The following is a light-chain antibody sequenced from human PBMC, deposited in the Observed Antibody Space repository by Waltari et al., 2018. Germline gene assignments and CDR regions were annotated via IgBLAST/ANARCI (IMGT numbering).Light chain of an antibody. Sequence: QSVLTQPPSASGTPGQRVPISCSGSSSNIGSNSINWYQQLPGTAPKLLIYSNLQRPSGVPGRFSASSAGTSASLSISGLQSEDEADYHCAAWEDSLNGVRFGGGTKLTVL. CDR3: AAWEDSLNGVR. J-gene: IGLJ2*01. CDR2: SNL. CDR1: SSNIGSNS. V-gene: IGLV1-44*01.